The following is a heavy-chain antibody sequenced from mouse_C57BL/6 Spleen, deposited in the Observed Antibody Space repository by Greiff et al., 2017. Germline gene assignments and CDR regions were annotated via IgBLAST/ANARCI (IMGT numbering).Heavy chain of an antibody. CDR2: ISSGGSYT. Sequence: EVKLMESGGDLVKPGGSLKLSCAASGFTFSSYCMSWVRQTPDKRLEWVATISSGGSYTYYPDSVTGRFTIFIDPATTTLYLQLSSLQSEHTAMYSGEKHHGNYYFDYWGQGTTLTVSS. CDR1: GFTFSSYC. J-gene: IGHJ2*01. V-gene: IGHV5-6*01. CDR3: EKHHGNYYFDY. D-gene: IGHD2-1*01.